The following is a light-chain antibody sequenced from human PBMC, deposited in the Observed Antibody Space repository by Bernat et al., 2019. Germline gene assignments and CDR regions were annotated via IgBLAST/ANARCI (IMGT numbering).Light chain of an antibody. V-gene: IGKV1-39*01. Sequence: DIQMTQSPSSLSASVGDTVTIACRTRQNINNYFNWYQQKPGKAPKLLIYGTSSLQSGVPSRFSGSGSGTDFTLTISNLQPEDFATYYCQQSYDTPLTFGGGTKVEIK. J-gene: IGKJ4*01. CDR1: QNINNY. CDR3: QQSYDTPLT. CDR2: GTS.